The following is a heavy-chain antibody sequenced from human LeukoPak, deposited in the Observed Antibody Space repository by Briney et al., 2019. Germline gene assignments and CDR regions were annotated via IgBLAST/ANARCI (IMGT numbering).Heavy chain of an antibody. D-gene: IGHD3-22*01. J-gene: IGHJ4*02. CDR2: FDPEDGET. CDR3: ATYGWYDSSGYQYYFDY. V-gene: IGHV1-24*01. CDR1: GYTLTELS. Sequence: GASVTVSCKVSGYTLTELSMHWVRQAPGKGIEWMGGFDPEDGETIYAQNFQGRVTMTEDSSTDTAYMELGILRSEDTAVYYCATYGWYDSSGYQYYFDYWGQGTLVIVSS.